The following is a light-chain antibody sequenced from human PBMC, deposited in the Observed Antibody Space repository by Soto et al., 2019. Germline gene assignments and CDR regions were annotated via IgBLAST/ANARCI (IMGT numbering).Light chain of an antibody. CDR3: QPYNTWLWT. CDR2: GAS. J-gene: IGKJ1*01. Sequence: EVVMTQSPATLSVSPGERATLSCRASQSVNANLAWYQQKPGQAPRLLIHGASNRATGIPARFSGSGVGTEFILTISGLQSEDFAVYYCQPYNTWLWTFGQGTKVEI. CDR1: QSVNAN. V-gene: IGKV3-15*01.